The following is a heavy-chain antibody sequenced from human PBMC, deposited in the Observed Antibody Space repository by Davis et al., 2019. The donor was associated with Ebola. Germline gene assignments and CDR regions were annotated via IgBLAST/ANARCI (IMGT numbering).Heavy chain of an antibody. CDR2: ISSSSSYI. CDR1: GFTFSSYS. J-gene: IGHJ6*02. CDR3: ARASGVGADYYYYYGMDV. Sequence: PGGSLRLSCAASGFTFSSYSMNWVRQAPGKGLEWVSSISSSSSYIYYADSVKGRFTISRDNAKNSLYLQMNSLRAEDTAVYYCARASGVGADYYYYYGMDVWGQGTTVTVSS. D-gene: IGHD1-26*01. V-gene: IGHV3-21*01.